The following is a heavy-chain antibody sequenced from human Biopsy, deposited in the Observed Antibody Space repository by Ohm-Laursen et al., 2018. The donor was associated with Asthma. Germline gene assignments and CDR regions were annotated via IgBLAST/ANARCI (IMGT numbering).Heavy chain of an antibody. V-gene: IGHV3-30-3*01. CDR1: RFTYE. J-gene: IGHJ4*02. Sequence: SLRLSCAASRFTYEMHWVRQAPGKGLEWVAVISYDGSSIYYAGSVKGRFTISRDNSKNTLSLQMNSLTAEDTAVYYCAREGVAGTHIEDWGQGTLVTVSS. CDR3: AREGVAGTHIED. CDR2: ISYDGSSI. D-gene: IGHD6-19*01.